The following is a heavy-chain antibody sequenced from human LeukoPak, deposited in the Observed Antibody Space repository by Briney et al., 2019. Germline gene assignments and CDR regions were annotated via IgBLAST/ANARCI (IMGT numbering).Heavy chain of an antibody. J-gene: IGHJ6*04. CDR1: GFTFDDYV. Sequence: GGSLRLSCVASGFTFDDYVMHWVRQGPGRGLEWVSLISGDGGSTFYADSVKGRFTISRDNSKNSLYLQMNSLRTEDTALYYCANSDDSWSSNYGRMDVWDKGTTVTVSS. CDR2: ISGDGGST. CDR3: ANSDDSWSSNYGRMDV. D-gene: IGHD3-3*01. V-gene: IGHV3-43*02.